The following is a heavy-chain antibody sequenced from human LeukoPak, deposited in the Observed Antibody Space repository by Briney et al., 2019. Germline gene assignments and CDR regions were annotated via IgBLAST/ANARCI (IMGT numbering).Heavy chain of an antibody. Sequence: PGGSLRLSCAASGFTFDDYAMHWVRQAPGKGLEWVSGITWHSGSRGYADSVKGRFTISRDNAKNSLYLEMDSLRAEDTALYYSVAVPETDFWIGFYLDYWGQGTLVTVSS. D-gene: IGHD3-3*01. CDR2: ITWHSGSR. CDR1: GFTFDDYA. CDR3: VAVPETDFWIGFYLDY. V-gene: IGHV3-9*01. J-gene: IGHJ4*02.